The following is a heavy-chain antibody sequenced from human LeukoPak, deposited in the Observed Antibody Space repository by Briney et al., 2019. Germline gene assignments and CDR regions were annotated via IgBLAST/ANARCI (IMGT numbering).Heavy chain of an antibody. V-gene: IGHV3-53*01. CDR3: ARVMNSGRLGNFFDY. Sequence: GGSLRLSCAASGFTVSSNFISWVRQAPGKGLEWVSVMYSSGTTYYADSAKGRITISRDNLKNTVYLQMSGLRAEDTALYYCARVMNSGRLGNFFDYWGQGTLVTVSS. D-gene: IGHD6-19*01. CDR2: MYSSGTT. CDR1: GFTVSSNF. J-gene: IGHJ4*02.